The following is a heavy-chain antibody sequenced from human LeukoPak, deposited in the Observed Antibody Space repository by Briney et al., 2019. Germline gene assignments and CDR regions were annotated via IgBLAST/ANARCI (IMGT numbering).Heavy chain of an antibody. D-gene: IGHD3-9*01. J-gene: IGHJ6*02. CDR2: ISNDGSNK. CDR1: GFTFSSYG. CDR3: AKDSKISYDILTGYSNYYYYGMDV. Sequence: GGSLRLSCAASGFTFSSYGMHWVRQAPGKGLEWVAVISNDGSNKYYADSVKGRFTISRDNSKNTLYLQMNSLRAEDTAVYYCAKDSKISYDILTGYSNYYYYGMDVWGQGTTVTVSS. V-gene: IGHV3-30*18.